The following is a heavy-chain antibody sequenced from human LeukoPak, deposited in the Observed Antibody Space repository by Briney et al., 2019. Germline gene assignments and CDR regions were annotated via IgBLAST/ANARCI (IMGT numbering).Heavy chain of an antibody. CDR3: ARDITWGAFDI. D-gene: IGHD1-14*01. CDR1: RFTFSSHS. CDR2: ISSSSTNI. V-gene: IGHV3-21*01. J-gene: IGHJ3*02. Sequence: PGGSLRLSCVASRFTFSSHSMNWVRQAPGKGLEWVSFISSSSTNIYYADSVKGRFTISRDNAKNSLYLQVNSLRAEDTAVYYCARDITWGAFDIWGQGTMVTVSS.